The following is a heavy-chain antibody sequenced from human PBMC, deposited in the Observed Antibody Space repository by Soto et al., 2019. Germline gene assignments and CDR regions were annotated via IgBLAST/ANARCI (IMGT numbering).Heavy chain of an antibody. J-gene: IGHJ5*02. Sequence: QVQLVQSGAEVKKPGSSVKVSCKASGGTFSSYAISWVRQAPGQGLEWMGGIIPIFGTANYAQKFQGRVTITADESTNTAYMELSSLRSEDTAVYYCATQASGYSYGSFWFDPWGQGTLVTVSS. CDR2: IIPIFGTA. V-gene: IGHV1-69*01. D-gene: IGHD5-18*01. CDR3: ATQASGYSYGSFWFDP. CDR1: GGTFSSYA.